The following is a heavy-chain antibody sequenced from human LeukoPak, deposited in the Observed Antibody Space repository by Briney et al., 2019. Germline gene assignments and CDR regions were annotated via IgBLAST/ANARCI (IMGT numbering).Heavy chain of an antibody. Sequence: ASVKVSCKASGFTFTGYYMHWVRQAPGQGLEWMGWINLNSGGTNYAQNFQGWVTMTRDTSISTAYMELSRLRSDDTAVYYCAGDLSGESFQHWGQGTLVTVSS. V-gene: IGHV1-2*04. J-gene: IGHJ1*01. CDR1: GFTFTGYY. D-gene: IGHD4-17*01. CDR2: INLNSGGT. CDR3: AGDLSGESFQH.